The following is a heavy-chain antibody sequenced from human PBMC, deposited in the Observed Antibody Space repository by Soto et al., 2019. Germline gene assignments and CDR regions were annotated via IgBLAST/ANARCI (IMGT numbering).Heavy chain of an antibody. V-gene: IGHV3-7*01. Sequence: PGGSLRLSCAASGFTFSSYWMSWVRQAPGKGLEWVANIKQDGSEKYYVDSVKGRFTISRDNAKNSLYLQMNSLRAEDTAVYYCARDRLSGYDTSFDYWGQGTLVTVSS. CDR3: ARDRLSGYDTSFDY. CDR1: GFTFSSYW. D-gene: IGHD5-12*01. J-gene: IGHJ4*02. CDR2: IKQDGSEK.